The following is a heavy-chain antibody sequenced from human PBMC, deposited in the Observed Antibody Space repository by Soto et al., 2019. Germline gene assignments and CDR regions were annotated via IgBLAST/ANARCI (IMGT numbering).Heavy chain of an antibody. CDR1: GFTFNNYA. CDR2: VTGNGGAT. V-gene: IGHV3-23*01. D-gene: IGHD1-26*01. Sequence: EVQLLESGGGLVQPGGSLRLSCAASGFTFNNYAMNWVRQAPGKGLEWVSVVTGNGGATYYADSVKGRFTISRDNSKNTLYLQMNNVRAEDSAVYYCAKDGPSGSHSGSSDYWGQGILVTV. J-gene: IGHJ4*02. CDR3: AKDGPSGSHSGSSDY.